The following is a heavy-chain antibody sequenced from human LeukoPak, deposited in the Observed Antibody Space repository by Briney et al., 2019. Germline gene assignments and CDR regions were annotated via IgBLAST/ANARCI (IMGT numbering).Heavy chain of an antibody. V-gene: IGHV1-69*13. J-gene: IGHJ3*02. CDR3: ARELWDIVVVVVATNGAFDI. CDR1: GGTFSSYA. CDR2: IIPIFGTA. Sequence: SVKVSCKASGGTFSSYAISWVRQAPGQGLEWMGGIIPIFGTANYAQKFQGRVTITADESTSTAYMELSSLRSEDTAVYYCARELWDIVVVVVATNGAFDIWGQGTMVTVSS. D-gene: IGHD2-15*01.